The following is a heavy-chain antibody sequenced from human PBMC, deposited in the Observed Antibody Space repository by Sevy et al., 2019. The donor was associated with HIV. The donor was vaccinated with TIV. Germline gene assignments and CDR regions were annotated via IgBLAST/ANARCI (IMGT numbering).Heavy chain of an antibody. CDR3: ARGGYDILTGYYPENWFDP. Sequence: ASVKVSRKASGYTFTGYYIHWLRPAPGKELAGMGWINPNSGGKNYAQKLQGRVTMTRDTSISTAYMELSRLRSDDTAVYYCARGGYDILTGYYPENWFDPWGQGTLVTVSS. V-gene: IGHV1-2*02. D-gene: IGHD3-9*01. J-gene: IGHJ5*02. CDR1: GYTFTGYY. CDR2: INPNSGGK.